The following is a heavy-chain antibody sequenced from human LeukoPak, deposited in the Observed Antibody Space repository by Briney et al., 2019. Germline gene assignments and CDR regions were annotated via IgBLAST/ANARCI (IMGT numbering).Heavy chain of an antibody. D-gene: IGHD6-6*01. CDR2: IYGSGST. V-gene: IGHV4-59*01. CDR3: ARLFSSSSGRAFDI. CDR1: GGSINSFY. J-gene: IGHJ3*02. Sequence: SETLSLTCNVSGGSINSFYWSWIRQPPGKGLEWIGYIYGSGSTNYNPSLKGRVTISVDTSKNQFSLRLNSVTAADTAVYYCARLFSSSSGRAFDIWGQGTIVTVSS.